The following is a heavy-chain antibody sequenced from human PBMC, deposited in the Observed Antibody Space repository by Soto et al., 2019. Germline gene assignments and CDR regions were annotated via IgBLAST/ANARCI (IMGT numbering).Heavy chain of an antibody. D-gene: IGHD3-10*01. Sequence: EVQLVESGGGLIQPGGSLRLSCAASGFTVSSNYMSWVRQAPGKGLEWVSVIYSGGSTYYADSVKGRFAISRDNSKNTLYLQMNSLRAEDTAVYYCARHITMDPLLVYWGQGTLVTVSS. CDR3: ARHITMDPLLVY. CDR2: IYSGGST. CDR1: GFTVSSNY. J-gene: IGHJ4*02. V-gene: IGHV3-53*01.